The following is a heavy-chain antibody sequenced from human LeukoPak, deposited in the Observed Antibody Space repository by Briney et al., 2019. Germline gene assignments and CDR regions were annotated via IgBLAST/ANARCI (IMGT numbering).Heavy chain of an antibody. D-gene: IGHD2-15*01. CDR1: GFTFSSYW. J-gene: IGHJ6*03. CDR3: ARVLRYCSGGNCYSGGLGYMDV. V-gene: IGHV3-48*04. CDR2: LSRSGSTK. Sequence: GGSLRLSCAASGFTFSSYWMSWVRQAPGKGLEWVSSLSRSGSTKYYADSVKGRFTISRDNAKNSLFLQMNSLRAEDTAVYYCARVLRYCSGGNCYSGGLGYMDVWGKGTTVTISS.